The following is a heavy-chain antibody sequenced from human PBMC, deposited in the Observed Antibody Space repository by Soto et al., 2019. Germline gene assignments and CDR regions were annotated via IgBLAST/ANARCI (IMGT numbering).Heavy chain of an antibody. CDR3: ARQGSNTSRRLSWFDP. CDR1: GGSSSSSTYS. J-gene: IGHJ5*02. V-gene: IGHV4-39*01. D-gene: IGHD3-16*01. CDR2: MHYSGAT. Sequence: QLQLQESGPGLVKPSEILSLTCTASGGSSSSSTYSWGWIRQPPGKGLEWIGSMHYSGATYYNPSLKSRVSISVDTSKSQFSLKLTFVTAADTAVYFCARQGSNTSRRLSWFDPWGQGTLVTVSS.